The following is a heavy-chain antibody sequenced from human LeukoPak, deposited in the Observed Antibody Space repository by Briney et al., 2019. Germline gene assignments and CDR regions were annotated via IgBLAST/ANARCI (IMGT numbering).Heavy chain of an antibody. CDR2: IYGGGNT. D-gene: IGHD1-1*01. CDR1: GFTVSGSY. CDR3: ARGARGSQDY. V-gene: IGHV3-53*05. Sequence: GGSLRLSCAASGFTVSGSYMNWVRQAPGKGLEWVSLIYGGGNTYYADSVKGRFTISRDNSKNTLYLQMNSLRAEDTAVYYCARGARGSQDYWGQGTLVTVSS. J-gene: IGHJ4*02.